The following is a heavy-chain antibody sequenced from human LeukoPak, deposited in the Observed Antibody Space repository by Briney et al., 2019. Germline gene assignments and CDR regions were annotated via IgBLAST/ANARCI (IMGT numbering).Heavy chain of an antibody. V-gene: IGHV3-74*01. J-gene: IGHJ1*01. CDR2: IKSDGST. Sequence: GGSLRLSCAASGFTFSSYWMHWVRQAPGKGLVWVSRIKSDGSTNYADSVKGRFTISRDNAKNTVSLQMNSLRAEDTGVYYCVRAPSEIGGYYPEYFRHWGQGTLVTVSS. D-gene: IGHD3-22*01. CDR3: VRAPSEIGGYYPEYFRH. CDR1: GFTFSSYW.